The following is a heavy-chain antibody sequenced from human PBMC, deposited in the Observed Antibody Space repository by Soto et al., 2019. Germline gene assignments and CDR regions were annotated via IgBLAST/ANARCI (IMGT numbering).Heavy chain of an antibody. J-gene: IGHJ5*02. CDR3: ATRDYGSGSYIWFDP. CDR2: IYYSGST. V-gene: IGHV4-39*01. D-gene: IGHD3-10*01. Sequence: ETLSLTCTVSGGSISSSSYYWGWIRQPPGKGLEWIGSIYYSGSTYYNPSLKSRVTISVDMSKNQFSLKLSSVTAADTAVYYCATRDYGSGSYIWFDPWGQGTLVTVSS. CDR1: GGSISSSSYY.